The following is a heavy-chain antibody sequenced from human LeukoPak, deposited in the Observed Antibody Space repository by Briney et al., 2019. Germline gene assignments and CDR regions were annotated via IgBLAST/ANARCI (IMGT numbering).Heavy chain of an antibody. D-gene: IGHD3-22*01. CDR2: LYSGGKT. Sequence: PGGSLRLSCAVSGFTVSSKYMSWVRQAPGKGLEWVSFLYSGGKTHYADSVKGRFTISRDNSKNTLYLQMNSLRAEDAAVYYCARYDISGYYLDYRGQGTLVTVPS. J-gene: IGHJ4*02. V-gene: IGHV3-53*01. CDR1: GFTVSSKY. CDR3: ARYDISGYYLDY.